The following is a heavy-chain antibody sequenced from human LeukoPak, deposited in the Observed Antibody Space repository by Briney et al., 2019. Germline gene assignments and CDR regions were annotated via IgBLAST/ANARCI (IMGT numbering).Heavy chain of an antibody. CDR1: GGSISLSYYY. D-gene: IGHD3-10*01. Sequence: SETLSLTCSVSGGSISLSYYYWGWIRQPPGKALEWIGSVYYSGTTSYNPSLKSRVTISVDMSKNHFSLRLSSVTAADTAVYHCARARLHHTYGSGTNFDYWGQGTLVTVSS. CDR3: ARARLHHTYGSGTNFDY. J-gene: IGHJ4*02. V-gene: IGHV4-39*02. CDR2: VYYSGTT.